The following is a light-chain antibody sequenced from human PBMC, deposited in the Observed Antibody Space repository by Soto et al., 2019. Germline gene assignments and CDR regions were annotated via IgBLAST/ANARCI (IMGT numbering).Light chain of an antibody. V-gene: IGKV3-20*01. CDR3: HQYGGSPIT. J-gene: IGKJ1*01. Sequence: RPPCRLTVYHWGVASLYCRASQSVSSSYLAWYQQKPGQAPRLLIYRASTRATDIPDRFSGSGSGTDFTLTISRLEPEDFAVYYCHQYGGSPITFGQGTNVEI. CDR1: QSVSSSY. CDR2: RAS.